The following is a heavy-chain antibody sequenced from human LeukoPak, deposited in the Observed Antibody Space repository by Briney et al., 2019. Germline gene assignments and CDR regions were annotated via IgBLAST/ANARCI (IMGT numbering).Heavy chain of an antibody. CDR2: ISAYNGNT. CDR3: AVRIPAATTLDY. J-gene: IGHJ4*02. CDR1: GYTFTSYG. V-gene: IGHV1-18*01. Sequence: ASLKVSCKASGYTFTSYGISWVRQAPGQGLEWMGWISAYNGNTNYAQKLQGRVTMTTDTSTSTAYMELRSLRSDDTAVYYCAVRIPAATTLDYWGQGTLVTVSS. D-gene: IGHD2-2*01.